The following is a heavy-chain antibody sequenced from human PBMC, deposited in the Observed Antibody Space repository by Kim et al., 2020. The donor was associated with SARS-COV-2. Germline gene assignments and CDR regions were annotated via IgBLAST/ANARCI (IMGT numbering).Heavy chain of an antibody. D-gene: IGHD3-22*01. J-gene: IGHJ6*02. CDR2: IIPIFGTA. Sequence: SVKVSCKASGGTFSSYAISWVRQAPGQGLEWMGGIIPIFGTANYAQKFQGRVTITADESTSTAYMELSSLRSEDTAVYYCARDPYYYDSSGYDNYYYGMDVWGQGTTVTVSS. V-gene: IGHV1-69*13. CDR3: ARDPYYYDSSGYDNYYYGMDV. CDR1: GGTFSSYA.